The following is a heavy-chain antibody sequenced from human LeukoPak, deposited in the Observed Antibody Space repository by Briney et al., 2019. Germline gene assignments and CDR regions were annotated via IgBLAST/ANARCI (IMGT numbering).Heavy chain of an antibody. CDR3: ARDRSGAAAGTGGAFDI. J-gene: IGHJ3*02. V-gene: IGHV1-2*04. D-gene: IGHD6-13*01. Sequence: GASVKVSCKASGYTFTSYDINWVRQAPGQGLEWMGWINPNSGGTNYAQKFQGWVTMTRDTSISTAYMELSRLRSDDTAVYYCARDRSGAAAGTGGAFDIWGQGTMVTVSS. CDR2: INPNSGGT. CDR1: GYTFTSYD.